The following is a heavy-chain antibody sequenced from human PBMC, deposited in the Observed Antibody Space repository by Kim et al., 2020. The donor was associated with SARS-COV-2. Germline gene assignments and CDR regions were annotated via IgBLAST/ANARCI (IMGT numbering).Heavy chain of an antibody. Sequence: SETLSLTCAVYGGPFSGYYWSWIRQPPGKGLEWIGEINHSGSTNYNVSLKSRVTISLDTSKNQFSLKLSSVTAADTAVYYCVRKGRATTGWPVWGQGTLVTISS. V-gene: IGHV4-34*01. D-gene: IGHD6-19*01. CDR1: GGPFSGYY. CDR2: INHSGST. CDR3: VRKGRATTGWPV. J-gene: IGHJ4*02.